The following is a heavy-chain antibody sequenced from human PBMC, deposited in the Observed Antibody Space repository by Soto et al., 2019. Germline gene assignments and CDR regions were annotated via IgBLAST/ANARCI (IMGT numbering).Heavy chain of an antibody. D-gene: IGHD5-18*01. CDR1: GGTFSTYA. CDR2: IIPMFGTA. V-gene: IGHV1-69*12. CDR3: ASGIQLWLRRINNGYSG. Sequence: QVQLVQSGAEVKKPESSVKVSCKAPGGTFSTYAISWVRQAPGQGLEWMGGIIPMFGTANYAQRFQDRVTLTADESTNTVYMELSSLRSEDTAVYFCASGIQLWLRRINNGYSGWGHGTMVTVSS. J-gene: IGHJ4*01.